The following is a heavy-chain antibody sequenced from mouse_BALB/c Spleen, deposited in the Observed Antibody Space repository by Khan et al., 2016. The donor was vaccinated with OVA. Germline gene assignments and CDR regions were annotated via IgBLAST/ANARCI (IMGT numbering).Heavy chain of an antibody. CDR1: GFSLSNYG. D-gene: IGHD2-10*01. CDR2: IWNDGST. Sequence: VQLVESGPGLVAPSQSLSITCTISGFSLSNYGVHWVRQPPGKGLEWLLVIWNDGSTTYNSALKSRLTISKDNSKSQVFLKMNSLQTDDTAMYFCARQPYYHYNIMDYWGQGTSVTVAS. V-gene: IGHV2-6-1*01. J-gene: IGHJ4*01. CDR3: ARQPYYHYNIMDY.